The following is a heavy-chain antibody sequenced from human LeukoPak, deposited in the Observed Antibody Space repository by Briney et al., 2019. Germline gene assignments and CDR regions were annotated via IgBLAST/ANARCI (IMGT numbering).Heavy chain of an antibody. V-gene: IGHV3-23*01. J-gene: IGHJ4*02. CDR1: GFTFSSYA. D-gene: IGHD3-22*01. CDR2: ISGSGGST. CDR3: AKSKYYYDSSGPRSDY. Sequence: GGSLRLSCAASGFTFSSYAMSWVRQAPGKGLEWVSAISGSGGSTYYADSVKGRFTISRDNSKNTLYLQMNSLRAEDTAVYYCAKSKYYYDSSGPRSDYWGQGTLVTVSS.